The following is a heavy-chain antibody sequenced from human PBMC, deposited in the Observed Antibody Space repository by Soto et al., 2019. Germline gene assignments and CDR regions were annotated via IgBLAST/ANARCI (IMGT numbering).Heavy chain of an antibody. J-gene: IGHJ4*02. D-gene: IGHD2-2*02. CDR1: GFTFSSYA. CDR3: AKVGDDCSSTSCYIDY. V-gene: IGHV3-23*01. Sequence: GGSLRLSCAASGFTFSSYAMSWVRQAPGKGLEWVSAISGSGGSTNYRASVKGRFPISRDNSKNTLYLQMNSLRAEDTAVYYCAKVGDDCSSTSCYIDYWGQGTLVTVSS. CDR2: ISGSGGST.